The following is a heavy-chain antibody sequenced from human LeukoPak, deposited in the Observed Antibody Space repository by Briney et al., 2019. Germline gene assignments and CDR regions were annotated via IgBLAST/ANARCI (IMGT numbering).Heavy chain of an antibody. J-gene: IGHJ3*02. CDR2: ISYIGRT. D-gene: IGHD4-17*01. CDR3: ARDLVTVTKGFDI. CDR1: GGSISDYY. V-gene: IGHV4-59*01. Sequence: KPSETLSLTCTVSGGSISDYYWTWIRQPPGKALEWIGYISYIGRTNYNPSLKSRVTISIDTSKNQFSLKLTSVTAADTAVYYCARDLVTVTKGFDIWGQGTMVSVSS.